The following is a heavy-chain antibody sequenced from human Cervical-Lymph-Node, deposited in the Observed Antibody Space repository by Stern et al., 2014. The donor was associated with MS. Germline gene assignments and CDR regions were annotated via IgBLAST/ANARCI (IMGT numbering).Heavy chain of an antibody. D-gene: IGHD5-12*01. CDR1: GDTFRNYA. CDR3: ARPWGIVATTGTHYYYYGMDV. CDR2: IIPICGTT. Sequence: VQLVESGAEVKKPGSSVKVSCKTSGDTFRNYAISWVRQAPGQGLEWMGGIIPICGTTSYAQEFQGRVTLTADTSTTTAYMELSSLRYGDTAVYFCARPWGIVATTGTHYYYYGMDVWGQGTTVTVAS. V-gene: IGHV1-69*06. J-gene: IGHJ6*02.